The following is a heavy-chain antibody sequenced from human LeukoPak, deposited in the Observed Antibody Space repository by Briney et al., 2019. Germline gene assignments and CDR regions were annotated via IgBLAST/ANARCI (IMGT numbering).Heavy chain of an antibody. CDR1: GFTFTNSN. Sequence: GGSLRLSCAASGFTFTNSNMNWVRQAPGKGLEWVSSISNSGLYTYYADSVKGRFTISRDNAKNSLFLQMNSLRVDDTAVYYCAKVQGTTVTISYYYGTDVWGQGTTVTVSS. D-gene: IGHD4-17*01. CDR2: ISNSGLYT. CDR3: AKVQGTTVTISYYYGTDV. V-gene: IGHV3-21*01. J-gene: IGHJ6*02.